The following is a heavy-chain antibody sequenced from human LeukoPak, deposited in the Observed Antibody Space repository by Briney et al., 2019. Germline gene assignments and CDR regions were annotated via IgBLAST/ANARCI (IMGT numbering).Heavy chain of an antibody. V-gene: IGHV3-23*01. CDR3: AKDRDYYDSSGYLLPDDY. CDR1: GFTFSNYA. J-gene: IGHJ4*02. D-gene: IGHD3-22*01. Sequence: GGSLRLSCAASGFTFSNYAMSWVRQAPGKGLEWVSGISGSGRTTYYADSVKGRFTISRDNSKNTLYLQMNSLRAEDTAVYYCAKDRDYYDSSGYLLPDDYWGQGTLVTVSS. CDR2: ISGSGRTT.